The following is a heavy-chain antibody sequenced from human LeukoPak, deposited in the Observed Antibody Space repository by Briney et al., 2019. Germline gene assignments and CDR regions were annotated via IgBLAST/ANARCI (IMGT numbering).Heavy chain of an antibody. Sequence: ASVKVSSAASRYTSIRYGITWGRQAPGQGLEWMGWISGHNGNTNYAQKVQGRVTMTTDRFTSTAYMELRSLRSEETAVYYCARVLSTIIHGSCGQGNLVTVSS. CDR3: ARVLSTIIHGS. CDR1: RYTSIRYG. CDR2: ISGHNGNT. V-gene: IGHV1-18*01. D-gene: IGHD1-26*01. J-gene: IGHJ5*02.